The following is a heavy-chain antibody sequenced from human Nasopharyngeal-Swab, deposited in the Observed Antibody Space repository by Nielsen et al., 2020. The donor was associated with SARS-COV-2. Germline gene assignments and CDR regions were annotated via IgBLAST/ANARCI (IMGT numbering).Heavy chain of an antibody. D-gene: IGHD6-19*01. Sequence: WIRQPPGKGLVWVSRINSDGSTTMYADSVKGRFTISRDNAKDMLYLQMNSLRAEDTVVYYCARVPFYSSGWYGVDYFDYWGQGTLVTVSS. V-gene: IGHV3-74*03. J-gene: IGHJ4*02. CDR2: INSDGSTT. CDR3: ARVPFYSSGWYGVDYFDY.